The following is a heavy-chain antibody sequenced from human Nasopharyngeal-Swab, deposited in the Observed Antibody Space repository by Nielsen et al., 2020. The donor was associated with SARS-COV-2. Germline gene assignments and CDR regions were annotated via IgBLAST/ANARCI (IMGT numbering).Heavy chain of an antibody. D-gene: IGHD4-17*01. CDR3: ARGGYGDYLGYYYYMDV. J-gene: IGHJ6*03. V-gene: IGHV1-8*01. Sequence: ASVKVSCKASGYTFTSCDINWVRQATGQGLEWMGWMNPNSGNTGYAQKFQGRVTMTRNTSISTAYMELSSLRSGDTAVYYCARGGYGDYLGYYYYMDVWGKGTTVTVSS. CDR2: MNPNSGNT. CDR1: GYTFTSCD.